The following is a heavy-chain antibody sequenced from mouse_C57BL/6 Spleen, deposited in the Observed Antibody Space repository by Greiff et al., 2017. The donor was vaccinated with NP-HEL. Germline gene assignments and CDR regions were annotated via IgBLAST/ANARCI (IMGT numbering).Heavy chain of an antibody. CDR2: INPNNGGT. CDR3: ARRGNYGSSSPFDY. J-gene: IGHJ2*01. CDR1: GYTFTDYN. Sequence: EVQLQQSGPELVKPGASVKIPCKASGYTFTDYNMDWVKQSHGKSLEWIGDINPNNGGTIYNQKFKGKATLTVDKSSSTAYMELRSLTSEDTAVYYCARRGNYGSSSPFDYWGQGTTLTVSS. D-gene: IGHD1-1*01. V-gene: IGHV1-18*01.